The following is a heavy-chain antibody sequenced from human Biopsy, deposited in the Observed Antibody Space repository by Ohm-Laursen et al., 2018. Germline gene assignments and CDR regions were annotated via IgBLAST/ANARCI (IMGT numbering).Heavy chain of an antibody. D-gene: IGHD6-19*01. Sequence: SETLSLTCTVSGDSLTSGPENWSWIRQSPGQGLEYIGFIYSGGNTNYNPSLKNRVTMSVDTSKNQFCLKLYSVTAADTAVYYCARGRRTSGWPYFDNWGQGALVIVSP. J-gene: IGHJ4*02. CDR1: GDSLTSGPEN. V-gene: IGHV4-61*01. CDR3: ARGRRTSGWPYFDN. CDR2: IYSGGNT.